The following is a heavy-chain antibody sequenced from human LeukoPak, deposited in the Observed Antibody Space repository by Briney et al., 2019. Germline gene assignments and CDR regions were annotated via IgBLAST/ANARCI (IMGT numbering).Heavy chain of an antibody. CDR3: AKDQDGSVDY. CDR1: GDTFSSYA. V-gene: IGHV1-69*04. D-gene: IGHD3-10*01. J-gene: IGHJ4*02. CDR2: IVPTVKIA. Sequence: ASVKVSCKASGDTFSSYAILWVRQAPGQGLEWMGRIVPTVKIANYAQKFQGRVTITADKSTSTAYMELSSLRAEDTAVYYCAKDQDGSVDYWGQGTLVTVSS.